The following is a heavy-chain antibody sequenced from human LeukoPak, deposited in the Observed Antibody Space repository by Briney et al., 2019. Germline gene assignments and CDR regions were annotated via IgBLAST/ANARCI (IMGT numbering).Heavy chain of an antibody. Sequence: GESLKISCKVSGYSFTSYWIGWVRQMPGKGLEWMGIIYPGDSDTRYSPSFQGQVTISADKSISTAYLQWSSLKASDTAMYYCARRLSIVGADYGMDVWGQGTTVTVSS. CDR3: ARRLSIVGADYGMDV. D-gene: IGHD1-26*01. CDR2: IYPGDSDT. V-gene: IGHV5-51*01. J-gene: IGHJ6*02. CDR1: GYSFTSYW.